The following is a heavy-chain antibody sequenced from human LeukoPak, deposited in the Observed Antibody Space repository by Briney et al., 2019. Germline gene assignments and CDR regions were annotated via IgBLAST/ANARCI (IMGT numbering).Heavy chain of an antibody. CDR2: IYPGDSET. Sequence: GESLKISCKASGYKFTNYWIGWVRQMPGKGLEWMTIIYPGDSETRYSPSFQGQVTISAYKSIGTTYLQWSSLKASDTAIYYCARALRTGQGDYVPVLWGQGTLVTVSS. CDR3: ARALRTGQGDYVPVL. D-gene: IGHD3-16*01. CDR1: GYKFTNYW. J-gene: IGHJ4*02. V-gene: IGHV5-51*01.